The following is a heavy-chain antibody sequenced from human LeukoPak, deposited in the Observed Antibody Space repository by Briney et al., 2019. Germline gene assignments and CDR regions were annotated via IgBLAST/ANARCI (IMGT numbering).Heavy chain of an antibody. Sequence: PSETLSLTCTVSGGSISSYYWSWIRQPPGKALEWIGHIYDSGRTNYNPSLKSRVTISVDTSKNQFSLNLNSVTAADTAVYYCARVISGGSVGYYFDYWGQGPLVTVSS. J-gene: IGHJ4*02. D-gene: IGHD2-15*01. CDR2: IYDSGRT. CDR1: GGSISSYY. CDR3: ARVISGGSVGYYFDY. V-gene: IGHV4-59*01.